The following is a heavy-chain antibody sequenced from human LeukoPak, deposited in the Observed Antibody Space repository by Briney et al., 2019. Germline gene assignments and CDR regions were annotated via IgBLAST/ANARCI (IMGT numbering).Heavy chain of an antibody. CDR2: ARNKANSHTT. D-gene: IGHD5-12*01. CDR1: GFTFSDHY. J-gene: IGHJ3*02. CDR3: ARLYVATINAFDI. V-gene: IGHV3-72*01. Sequence: GGSLRLSCAASGFTFSDHYMDWVRQAPGKGLEWVGRARNKANSHTTEYATSVKGRFTISRDDSTKSLYLQMSSLKTEDTAVYYCARLYVATINAFDIWGQGTMVTVSS.